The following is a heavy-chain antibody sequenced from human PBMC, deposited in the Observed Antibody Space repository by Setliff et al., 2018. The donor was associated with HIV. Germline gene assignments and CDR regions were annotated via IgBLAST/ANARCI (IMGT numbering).Heavy chain of an antibody. V-gene: IGHV3-23*03. CDR3: AKDPPLSYSSGWYYFDY. CDR1: GFTFGSYA. D-gene: IGHD6-19*01. J-gene: IGHJ4*02. CDR2: VYSGGSST. Sequence: LRLPCAGSGFTFGSYAMSWVRQAPGKGLEWVSIVYSGGSSTYYADSVKGRFTISRDDSKKTLYLQMNSLRVEDTAIYYCAKDPPLSYSSGWYYFDYWGQGTLVTVSS.